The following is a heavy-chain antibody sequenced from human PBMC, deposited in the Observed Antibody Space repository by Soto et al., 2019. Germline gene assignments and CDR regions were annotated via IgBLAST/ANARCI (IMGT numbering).Heavy chain of an antibody. D-gene: IGHD3-22*01. CDR3: ARAERIVVIARKIQEIDY. V-gene: IGHV3-11*06. CDR2: ISSSSSYT. J-gene: IGHJ4*02. CDR1: GFTFSDYY. Sequence: PGGSLRLSCAASGFTFSDYYMSWIRQAPGKGLEWVSYISSSSSYTNYADSVKGRFTISRDNAKNSLYLQMNSLRAEDTAVHYCARAERIVVIARKIQEIDYWGQGTLVTVSS.